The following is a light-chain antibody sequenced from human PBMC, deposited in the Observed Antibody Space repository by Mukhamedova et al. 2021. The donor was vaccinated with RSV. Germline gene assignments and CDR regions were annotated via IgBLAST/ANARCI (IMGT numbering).Light chain of an antibody. J-gene: IGLJ2*01. CDR1: GGSYNL. CDR2: EGS. Sequence: GGSYNLVSWYQQHPGKAPKLMIYEGSKRPSGVSNRFSGSKSGNTASLTISGLQAEDEADYYCCSYAGSSTFYVVFGGGTKLTVL. CDR3: CSYAGSSTFYVV. V-gene: IGLV2-23*01.